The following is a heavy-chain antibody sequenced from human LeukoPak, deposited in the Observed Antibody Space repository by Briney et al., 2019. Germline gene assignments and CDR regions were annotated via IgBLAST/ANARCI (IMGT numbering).Heavy chain of an antibody. Sequence: GASVKVSCKASGDTFTTYGISWVRQAPGQGLEWMGWISAYNGNTNYPQKLQGRVTMTTDTSTSTAYMELRSLRSGDTAVYYCARDYGSGDTRFDYWGQGTLVTVSS. D-gene: IGHD3-10*01. CDR1: GDTFTTYG. V-gene: IGHV1-18*01. CDR3: ARDYGSGDTRFDY. CDR2: ISAYNGNT. J-gene: IGHJ4*02.